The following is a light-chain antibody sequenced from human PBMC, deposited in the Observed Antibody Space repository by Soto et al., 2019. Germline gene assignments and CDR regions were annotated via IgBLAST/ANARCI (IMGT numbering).Light chain of an antibody. J-gene: IGKJ1*01. V-gene: IGKV2-30*01. CDR1: QSLVYSDGNTY. Sequence: DIVMTQSPLSLPVTLGQPAPISCRSSQSLVYSDGNTYLNCFQQRAGHSPRRLIYKVSNRASGVPGRFSGSGSGTYFTLKISSVEADDGGVYYCMQATHWPPGTVGQGTKVDIK. CDR2: KVS. CDR3: MQATHWPPGT.